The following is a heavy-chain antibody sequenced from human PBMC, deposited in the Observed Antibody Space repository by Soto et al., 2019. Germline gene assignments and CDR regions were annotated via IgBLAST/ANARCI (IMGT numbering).Heavy chain of an antibody. V-gene: IGHV1-69*13. CDR3: ARPQWELDDDAFDI. CDR2: IIPIFGTA. CDR1: GGTFSSYS. Sequence: SVKVSCKASGGTFSSYSISWVRQAPGQGLEWMGGIIPIFGTANYAQKFQGRVTITADESTSTAYMELSSLRSEDTAVYYCARPQWELDDDAFDIWGQGTMVTVSS. J-gene: IGHJ3*02. D-gene: IGHD1-26*01.